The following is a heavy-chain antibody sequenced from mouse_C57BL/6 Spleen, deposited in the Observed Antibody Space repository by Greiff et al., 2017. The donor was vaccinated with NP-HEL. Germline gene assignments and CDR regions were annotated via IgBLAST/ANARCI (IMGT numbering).Heavy chain of an antibody. CDR2: ISSGGSYT. J-gene: IGHJ4*01. Sequence: EVQGVESGGDLVKPGGSLKLSCAASGFTFSSYGMSWVRQTPDKRLEWVATISSGGSYTYYPDSVKGRLTISRDNAKNTLYLQMSSLKSEDTAMYYCARQKESAYYSNYYAMDYWGQGTSFPVSS. D-gene: IGHD2-5*01. CDR1: GFTFSSYG. CDR3: ARQKESAYYSNYYAMDY. V-gene: IGHV5-6*01.